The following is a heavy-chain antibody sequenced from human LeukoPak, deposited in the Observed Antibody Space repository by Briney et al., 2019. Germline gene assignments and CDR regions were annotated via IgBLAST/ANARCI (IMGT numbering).Heavy chain of an antibody. CDR1: GGTFSSYA. V-gene: IGHV1-69*05. CDR2: IIPIFGTA. J-gene: IGHJ6*03. CDR3: ARGGRHYYYYMDV. D-gene: IGHD2-15*01. Sequence: SVKVSCKASGGTFSSYAISWVRQAPGQGLEWMRGIIPIFGTANYAQKFQGRVTITTDESTSTAYMELGSLRSEDTAVYYCARGGRHYYYYMDVWGKGTTVTVSS.